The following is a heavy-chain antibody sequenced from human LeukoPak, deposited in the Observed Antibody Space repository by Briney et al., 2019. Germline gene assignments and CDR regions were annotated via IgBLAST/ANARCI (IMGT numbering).Heavy chain of an antibody. D-gene: IGHD2-21*02. J-gene: IGHJ4*02. CDR3: ATSWNCGGDCYSGYFDY. CDR2: LDPEDGET. CDR1: GYTLTELS. Sequence: ASVKVSCKVSGYTLTELSMHWVRQAPGKGLEWMGGLDPEDGETIYAQKFQGRVTMTEDTSTDTAYMELSSLRSEDTAVYYCATSWNCGGDCYSGYFDYWGQGTLVTVSS. V-gene: IGHV1-24*01.